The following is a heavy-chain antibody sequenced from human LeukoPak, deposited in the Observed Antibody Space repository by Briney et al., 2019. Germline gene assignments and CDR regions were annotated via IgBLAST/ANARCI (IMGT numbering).Heavy chain of an antibody. D-gene: IGHD4-17*01. CDR2: INHSGST. CDR3: ARGRGLSTDYWYFDL. V-gene: IGHV4-34*01. Sequence: KPSETLSLTCAVDGGSFSGYYWSWIRPPPGKGLGWIGEINHSGSTNYNPSLKSRVTISVDTSKNQFSLTLSSVTAADTAVYYCARGRGLSTDYWYFDLWGRGTLVTVSS. CDR1: GGSFSGYY. J-gene: IGHJ2*01.